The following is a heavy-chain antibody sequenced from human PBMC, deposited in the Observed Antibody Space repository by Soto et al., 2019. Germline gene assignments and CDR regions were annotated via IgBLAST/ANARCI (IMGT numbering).Heavy chain of an antibody. CDR3: ARAHYGDYGYGMDV. CDR1: GCSISSGGYS. Sequence: TSETLSLTCAFSGCSISSGGYSWSWIRQPPGKGLEWIGYIYHSGTTYYNPSLKSRVTISVDRSKNQFSLKLSSVTAADTAVYYCARAHYGDYGYGMDVWGQGTTVTVSS. D-gene: IGHD4-17*01. J-gene: IGHJ6*02. V-gene: IGHV4-30-2*01. CDR2: IYHSGTT.